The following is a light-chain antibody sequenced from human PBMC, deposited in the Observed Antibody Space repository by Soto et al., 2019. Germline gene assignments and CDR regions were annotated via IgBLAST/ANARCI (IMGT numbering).Light chain of an antibody. V-gene: IGKV3-20*01. J-gene: IGKJ1*01. CDR3: QQYGRT. Sequence: EIVLTQSPGTLSLSPGERATLSCRASQSVISSYLDWYQQRPGQAPRLLIYGASSRATGIPDRFSGSGSGTDFSLTISRLEPEDFAVYYCQQYGRTFGQGTKVEIK. CDR2: GAS. CDR1: QSVISSY.